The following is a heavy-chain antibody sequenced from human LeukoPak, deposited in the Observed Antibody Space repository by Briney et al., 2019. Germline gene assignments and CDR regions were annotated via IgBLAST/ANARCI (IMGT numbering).Heavy chain of an antibody. D-gene: IGHD6-19*01. V-gene: IGHV4-61*08. J-gene: IGHJ4*02. Sequence: SETLSLTCTVSGGSISSGGYYWSWIRQPPGKGLEWIGYIYFSGSTDYNPSFKSRVTISVDRTKNQFSLKLSSVAAADTAVYYCARDRHGWQYFDYWGQGTLVTVSS. CDR3: ARDRHGWQYFDY. CDR1: GGSISSGGYY. CDR2: IYFSGST.